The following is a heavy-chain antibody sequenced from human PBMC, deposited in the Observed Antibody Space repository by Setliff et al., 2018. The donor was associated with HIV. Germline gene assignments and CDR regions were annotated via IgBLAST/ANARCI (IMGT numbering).Heavy chain of an antibody. V-gene: IGHV3-30*18. Sequence: PGGSLRLSCAASGITFSSYGMQWVRQGPGKGLEWVAGISDDGSRKYYADSVKGRFTISRDNSKDTLYLQMNRLRVEDTAVYYCAKDGISGGAYPPYYFDYWGHGTLVTVSS. J-gene: IGHJ4*01. D-gene: IGHD2-15*01. CDR3: AKDGISGGAYPPYYFDY. CDR2: ISDDGSRK. CDR1: GITFSSYG.